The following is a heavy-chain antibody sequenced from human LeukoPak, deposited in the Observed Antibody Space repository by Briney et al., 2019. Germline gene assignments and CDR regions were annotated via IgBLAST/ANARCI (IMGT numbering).Heavy chain of an antibody. CDR2: ISSSGGTL. CDR1: GFTFSTSN. CDR3: ANSGNYFLAA. V-gene: IGHV3-48*02. J-gene: IGHJ5*02. D-gene: IGHD1-26*01. Sequence: PGGSLRLSCAASGFTFSTSNMNWVRQAPGKGLQWLSYISSSGGTLFYADSVKGRFTISRDNAKNSVYLQMNSLRDEDTAVYYFANSGNYFLAAWGQGTLVTVSS.